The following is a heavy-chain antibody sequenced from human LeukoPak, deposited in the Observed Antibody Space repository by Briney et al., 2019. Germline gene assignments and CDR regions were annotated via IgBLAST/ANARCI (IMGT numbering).Heavy chain of an antibody. D-gene: IGHD4-17*01. CDR2: ITASGPTT. CDR1: GFTLTTYA. Sequence: GGSLRLSCAASGFTLTTYAMTWVRQAPGKGLECVSGITASGPTTYYADSVKGPFTFSRDNSKNTLYLQINSLRAEDTAVYYCAKDADDYVSYFDYWGQGTLVTVSS. V-gene: IGHV3-23*01. J-gene: IGHJ4*02. CDR3: AKDADDYVSYFDY.